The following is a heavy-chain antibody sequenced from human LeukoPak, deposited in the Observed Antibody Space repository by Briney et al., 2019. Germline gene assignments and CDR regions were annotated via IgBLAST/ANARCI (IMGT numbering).Heavy chain of an antibody. Sequence: SETLSLTCTVSGVSINDYYWSWIRQSAGKGLEWIGRIYSSGHVDYNPSLQSRVTVSVDTSKTQFSLKLSSVTAADTAVYYCARGDDYGGNSVYWGQGTLVTVSS. J-gene: IGHJ4*02. V-gene: IGHV4-4*07. CDR1: GVSINDYY. CDR3: ARGDDYGGNSVY. CDR2: IYSSGHV. D-gene: IGHD4-23*01.